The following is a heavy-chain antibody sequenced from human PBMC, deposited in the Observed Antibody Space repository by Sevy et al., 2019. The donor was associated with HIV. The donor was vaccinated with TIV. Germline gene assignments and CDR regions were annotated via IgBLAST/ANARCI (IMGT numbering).Heavy chain of an antibody. CDR2: ITPSGDTT. J-gene: IGHJ4*02. CDR3: TRVRSFGFEY. D-gene: IGHD3-16*01. Sequence: ASVKVSCKAAGYNFTSYYIHWVRQAPGQGPEWMGIITPSGDTTTYSQKFQGRVTMTSDTSTSTVYMELSSLRYDDTAVYYCTRVRSFGFEYWGQGTLVTVSS. CDR1: GYNFTSYY. V-gene: IGHV1-46*01.